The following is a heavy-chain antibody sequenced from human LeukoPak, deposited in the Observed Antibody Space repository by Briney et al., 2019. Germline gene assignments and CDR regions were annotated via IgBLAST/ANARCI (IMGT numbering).Heavy chain of an antibody. D-gene: IGHD5-12*01. CDR2: IYFGGNT. CDR3: AAMGGMVATYYYYYYGMDV. V-gene: IGHV4-39*01. J-gene: IGHJ6*02. Sequence: SETLSLTCSVSGYSISSSTYYWGWVRQPPGKGLEWIGSIYFGGNTYYNPSLKSRVTMSVDTSKNQFSLKLSSVTAADTAVYYCAAMGGMVATYYYYYYGMDVWGQGTTVTVSS. CDR1: GYSISSSTYY.